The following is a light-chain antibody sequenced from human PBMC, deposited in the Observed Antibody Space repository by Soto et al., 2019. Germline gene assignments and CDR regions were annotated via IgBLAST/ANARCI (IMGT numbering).Light chain of an antibody. Sequence: IVLTQSPATLSLSPGERATLSCRASRSVGVYLVWYQQKPDQAPRLLISDTSNRATGIQARFNGSGSWTDFTLAIMSLESEYFAVAYCQQCSNWPPGSLTFGGGTRVEI. J-gene: IGKJ4*01. CDR2: DTS. V-gene: IGKV3-11*01. CDR1: RSVGVY. CDR3: QQCSNWPPGSLT.